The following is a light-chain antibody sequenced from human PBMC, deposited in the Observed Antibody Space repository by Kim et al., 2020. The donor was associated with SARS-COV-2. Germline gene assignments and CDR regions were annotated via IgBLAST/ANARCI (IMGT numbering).Light chain of an antibody. Sequence: SIALSCTGTSSDVGSYNLVSWYQQHPGKAPKLMIYEVSKRPSGVSNRFSGSKSGNTASLTISGLQAEDEADYYCCSYAGSSTLYVIFGGGTKLTVL. CDR3: CSYAGSSTLYVI. CDR1: SSDVGSYNL. J-gene: IGLJ2*01. V-gene: IGLV2-23*02. CDR2: EVS.